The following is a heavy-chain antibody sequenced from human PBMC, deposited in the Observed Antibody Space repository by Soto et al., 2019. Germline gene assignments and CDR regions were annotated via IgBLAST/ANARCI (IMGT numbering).Heavy chain of an antibody. CDR1: GASLNDFS. CDR3: ARHFLGQARQRLFVDY. D-gene: IGHD3-3*01. CDR2: VSYSGRT. J-gene: IGHJ4*02. V-gene: IGHV4-59*08. Sequence: QVQLRESGPGLVRPSETLSLSCSVSGASLNDFSWSWIRQPPGRGLEWIGYVSYSGRTTYSPSLKSRVTISLDTSKNAFSLNLTSMMAAGTAIYYCARHFLGQARQRLFVDYWGQGTLATVSS.